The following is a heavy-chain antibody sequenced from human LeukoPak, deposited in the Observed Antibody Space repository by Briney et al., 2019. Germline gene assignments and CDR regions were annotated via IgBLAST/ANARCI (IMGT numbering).Heavy chain of an antibody. V-gene: IGHV4-34*01. J-gene: IGHJ4*02. CDR2: INHSGST. D-gene: IGHD3-3*01. CDR1: GGSFSGYY. Sequence: SETLSLTCAVYGGSFSGYYWSWIRQPPGKGLEWIGEINHSGSTNYNPSLKSRVTISVDTSKNQFSLKLSSVTAADTAVYYCARAPEVLRFLEWFGYYFDYWGQGTLATVSS. CDR3: ARAPEVLRFLEWFGYYFDY.